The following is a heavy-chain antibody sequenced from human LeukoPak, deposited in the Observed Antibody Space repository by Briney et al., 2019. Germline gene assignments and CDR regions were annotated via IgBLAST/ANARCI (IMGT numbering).Heavy chain of an antibody. CDR2: INACNGNT. J-gene: IGHJ5*02. Sequence: ASVKVSCKASGYTFTSYAMHWVRQAPGQRLEWMGWINACNGNTKYSQTFQGRVTITRDTSAGTAYMELSSLRSEDTAVYYCARERPVYCSSTSCYSFGPWGQGTLVTVSS. CDR3: ARERPVYCSSTSCYSFGP. D-gene: IGHD2-2*01. CDR1: GYTFTSYA. V-gene: IGHV1-3*01.